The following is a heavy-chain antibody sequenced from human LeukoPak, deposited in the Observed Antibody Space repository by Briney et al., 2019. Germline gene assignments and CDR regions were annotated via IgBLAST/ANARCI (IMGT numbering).Heavy chain of an antibody. J-gene: IGHJ4*02. CDR2: ISSSRSYI. D-gene: IGHD6-13*01. CDR3: ARFIAAPYYFDY. V-gene: IGHV3-21*01. CDR1: GFTFSSYE. Sequence: PGGPLRLSCAASGFTFSSYEMNWVRQAPGKGLEWVSFISSSRSYIYYADSVKGRFTISRDNAKNSLYLQMNSLRAEDTAVYYCARFIAAPYYFDYWGRGTLVTVSS.